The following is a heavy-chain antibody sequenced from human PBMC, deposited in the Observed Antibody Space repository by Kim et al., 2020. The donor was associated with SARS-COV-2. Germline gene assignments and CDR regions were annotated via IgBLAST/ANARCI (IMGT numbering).Heavy chain of an antibody. CDR3: ATLSSWYLGYFDY. J-gene: IGHJ4*02. V-gene: IGHV4-59*01. CDR2: IYYSGST. Sequence: SETLSLTCTVSGGSISSYYWSWIRQPPGKGLEWIGYIYYSGSTNYNPSLKSRVTISVDTSKNQFSLKLSSVTAADTAVYYCATLSSWYLGYFDYWGQGTLVTVSS. D-gene: IGHD6-13*01. CDR1: GGSISSYY.